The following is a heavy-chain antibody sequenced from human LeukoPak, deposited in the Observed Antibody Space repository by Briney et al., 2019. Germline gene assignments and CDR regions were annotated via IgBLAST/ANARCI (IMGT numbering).Heavy chain of an antibody. D-gene: IGHD3-22*01. V-gene: IGHV3-23*01. CDR3: AKDRITMIVVVNFDP. CDR2: ISGSGGST. J-gene: IGHJ5*02. Sequence: TGGSLRLSCAASGFTFSSYAMSWVRQAPGKGLVWVSAISGSGGSTYYADSVKGRFTISRDNSKNTLYLQMNSLRAEDSAVYYCAKDRITMIVVVNFDPWGQGTLVTVSS. CDR1: GFTFSSYA.